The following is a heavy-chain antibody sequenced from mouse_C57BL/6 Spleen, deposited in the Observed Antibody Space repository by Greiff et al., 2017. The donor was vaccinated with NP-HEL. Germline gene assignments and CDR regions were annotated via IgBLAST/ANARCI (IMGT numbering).Heavy chain of an antibody. CDR1: GFTFSDYG. D-gene: IGHD2-3*01. CDR3: AREGWLLRSCFAY. Sequence: EVQRVESGGGLVKPGGSLKLSCAASGFTFSDYGMHWVRQAPEKGLEWVAYISSGSSTIYYADTVKGRFTISRDNAKNTLFLQMTSLRSEDTAMYYCAREGWLLRSCFAYWGQGTLVTVSA. J-gene: IGHJ3*01. V-gene: IGHV5-17*01. CDR2: ISSGSSTI.